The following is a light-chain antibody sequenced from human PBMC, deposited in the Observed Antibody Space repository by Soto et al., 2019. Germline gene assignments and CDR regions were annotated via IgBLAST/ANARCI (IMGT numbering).Light chain of an antibody. V-gene: IGKV3-15*01. Sequence: EIVLTQSPAALSLSPGERATRSCRASQSVSRKLAWYQQKPGQAPRLIIYDASTRVIGLPDRFSGSGSGTEFSLSISSLQSEDFAVYYCQQYDNRPPWTFGQGTKVQIK. CDR2: DAS. CDR1: QSVSRK. J-gene: IGKJ1*01. CDR3: QQYDNRPPWT.